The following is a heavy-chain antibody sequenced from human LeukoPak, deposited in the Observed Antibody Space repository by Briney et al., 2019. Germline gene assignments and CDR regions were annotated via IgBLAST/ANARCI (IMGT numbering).Heavy chain of an antibody. CDR1: GYTFTSYG. CDR2: ISAYNGNT. D-gene: IGHD2-2*01. Sequence: ASVKVSCKASGYTFTSYGISWVRQAPGQGLEWMGWISAYNGNTNYAQKLQGSVTMTTDTSTSTAYMELRSLRSDDTAVYYCARGYCSSTSCPNDYWGQGTLVTVSS. J-gene: IGHJ4*02. CDR3: ARGYCSSTSCPNDY. V-gene: IGHV1-18*01.